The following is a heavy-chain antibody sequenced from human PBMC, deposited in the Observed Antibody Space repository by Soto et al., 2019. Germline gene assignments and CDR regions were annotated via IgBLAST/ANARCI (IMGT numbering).Heavy chain of an antibody. D-gene: IGHD5-18*01. V-gene: IGHV3-21*01. CDR2: ITSGSTYI. CDR3: ARAPPVDTAMLDY. Sequence: PGGSLRLSCAASGFSFSDYAMTWVRQAPGKGLEWVSSITSGSTYIYYADSVKGRFTISRDNAKNSLYLQMNSLRAEDTAVYYCARAPPVDTAMLDYWGQGARVTVSS. J-gene: IGHJ4*02. CDR1: GFSFSDYA.